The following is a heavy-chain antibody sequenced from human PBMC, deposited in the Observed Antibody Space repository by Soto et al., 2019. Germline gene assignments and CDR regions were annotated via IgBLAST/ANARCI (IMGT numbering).Heavy chain of an antibody. CDR3: AREATAVAGLDY. Sequence: ASVKVSCKASGYTFTSYDINWVRQATGQGLEWMGWMNPNSGNTGYAQRFQGRVTMTRNTSISTAYMELSSLRSEDTAVYYCAREATAVAGLDYWGQGTLVTVSS. D-gene: IGHD6-19*01. V-gene: IGHV1-8*01. CDR2: MNPNSGNT. J-gene: IGHJ4*02. CDR1: GYTFTSYD.